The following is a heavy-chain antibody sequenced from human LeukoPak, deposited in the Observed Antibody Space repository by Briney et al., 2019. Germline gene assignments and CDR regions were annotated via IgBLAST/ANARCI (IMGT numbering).Heavy chain of an antibody. Sequence: SQTLSLTCTVSGGSICSGSYYWSWIRQPAGKGLEWIGRIYTSGSTNYNPSLKSRVTISVDTSKNQFPLKLSSVTAADTAVYYCARAPRLAVAGTHFDYWGQGTLVTVSS. J-gene: IGHJ4*02. D-gene: IGHD6-19*01. CDR2: IYTSGST. V-gene: IGHV4-61*02. CDR1: GGSICSGSYY. CDR3: ARAPRLAVAGTHFDY.